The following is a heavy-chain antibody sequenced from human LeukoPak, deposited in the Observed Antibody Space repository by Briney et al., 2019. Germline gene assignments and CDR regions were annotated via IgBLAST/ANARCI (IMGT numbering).Heavy chain of an antibody. D-gene: IGHD2-21*02. J-gene: IGHJ4*02. V-gene: IGHV1-69*04. CDR1: GGTFSSYA. Sequence: VASVKVSCKASGGTFSSYAISWVRQAPGQGLEWMGRIISILGIANYAQKFQGRVTITADKSTSTAYMELSSLRSEDTAVYYCARDGGVVVTNFDYWGQGTLVTVSS. CDR3: ARDGGVVVTNFDY. CDR2: IISILGIA.